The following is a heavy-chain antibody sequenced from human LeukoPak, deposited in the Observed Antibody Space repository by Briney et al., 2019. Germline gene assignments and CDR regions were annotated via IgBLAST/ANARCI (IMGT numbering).Heavy chain of an antibody. D-gene: IGHD3-22*01. CDR2: IRYDGSNK. CDR1: GFTFSSYG. Sequence: GGSLRLSCAASGFTFSSYGMHWVRQAPGKGLEWVAFIRYDGSNKYYADSVKGRFTISRDNSKNTLYLQMNSLRAEDTAVYYCARDNYYDSSGYYYFDAFDIWGQGTMVTVSS. J-gene: IGHJ3*02. V-gene: IGHV3-30*02. CDR3: ARDNYYDSSGYYYFDAFDI.